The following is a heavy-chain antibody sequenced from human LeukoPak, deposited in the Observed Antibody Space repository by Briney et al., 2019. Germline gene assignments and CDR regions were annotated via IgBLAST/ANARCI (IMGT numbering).Heavy chain of an antibody. J-gene: IGHJ5*02. V-gene: IGHV3-30*03. D-gene: IGHD3-16*01. CDR3: ARDWGSSGWYNWFDP. Sequence: GTSLRLSCGVSGFSIGNHGMHWIRQAPDKGLEWVAMISHDGGAKYYGDSVKGRPTISRDNSDNTLYLQMNSLRVEDTAVYYCARDWGSSGWYNWFDPWGQGILVTVSS. CDR1: GFSIGNHG. CDR2: ISHDGGAK.